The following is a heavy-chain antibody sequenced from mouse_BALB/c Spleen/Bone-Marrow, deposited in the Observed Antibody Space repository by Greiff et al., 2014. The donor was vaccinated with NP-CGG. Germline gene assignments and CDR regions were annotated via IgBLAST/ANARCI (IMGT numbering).Heavy chain of an antibody. CDR3: ARGRDWFDY. Sequence: VKLEESGRGLVQPGGSLKLSCAASGFTFSGYGMSWVRQTPDKGLELVATISGSGSSTYYPDSVKGRFTISRDNARNTLYLQMSSLKSEDTAMYYCARGRDWFDYWGQGTTLTVSS. J-gene: IGHJ2*01. CDR1: GFTFSGYG. CDR2: ISGSGSST. V-gene: IGHV5-6-3*01. D-gene: IGHD3-3*01.